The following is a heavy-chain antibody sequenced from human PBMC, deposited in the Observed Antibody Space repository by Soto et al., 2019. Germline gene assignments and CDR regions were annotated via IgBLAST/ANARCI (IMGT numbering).Heavy chain of an antibody. CDR3: AAPPYYDYIWGSYRPNNWFDP. CDR2: IYYSGST. J-gene: IGHJ5*02. V-gene: IGHV4-39*01. CDR1: GGSISSSSYY. Sequence: QLQLQESGPGLVKPSETLSLTCTVSGGSISSSSYYWGWIRQPPGKGLEWIGSIYYSGSTYYNPSLQRRVTISVDTSKSQFSLKLSSVTAADTAVYYCAAPPYYDYIWGSYRPNNWFDPWGQGTLVTVSS. D-gene: IGHD3-16*02.